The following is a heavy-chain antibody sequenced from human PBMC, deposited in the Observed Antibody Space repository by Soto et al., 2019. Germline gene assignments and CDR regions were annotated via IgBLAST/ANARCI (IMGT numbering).Heavy chain of an antibody. V-gene: IGHV4-59*01. CDR1: GGSISSYY. D-gene: IGHD3-22*01. CDR3: ARALYDSSGWQFDY. J-gene: IGHJ4*02. Sequence: SETLSLTCTVSGGSISSYYWSWIRQSPGKGLEWIGYIYYSGSTNYNPSLKSRVTISVDTSKNQFSLKLSSVTAADAAVYYCARALYDSSGWQFDYWGQGALVTVSS. CDR2: IYYSGST.